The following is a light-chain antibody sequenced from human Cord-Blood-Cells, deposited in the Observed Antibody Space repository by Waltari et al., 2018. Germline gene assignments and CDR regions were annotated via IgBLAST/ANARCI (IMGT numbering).Light chain of an antibody. V-gene: IGLV2-8*01. CDR1: SRDVGGHNY. J-gene: IGLJ3*02. CDR3: SSYAGSNNWV. Sequence: QSALTQPPSASGSPGQSVPISCTGTSRDVGGHNYVPWYQQHPGKAPKLMIYEVSKRPSGVPDRFSGSKSGNTASLTVSGLQAEDEADYYCSSYAGSNNWVFGGGTKLTVL. CDR2: EVS.